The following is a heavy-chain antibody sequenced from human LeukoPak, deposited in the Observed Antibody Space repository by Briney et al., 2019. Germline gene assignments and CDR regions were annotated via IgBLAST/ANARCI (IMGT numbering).Heavy chain of an antibody. CDR2: IKHSGST. D-gene: IGHD3-10*01. V-gene: IGHV4-34*01. Sequence: SETLSLTCAVYGGSFSEYYWNWIRQPPGKGLEWNGEIKHSGSTNYKPSLKSRLTISEDTSKRQFSLKLTSVTAADTAVYYCARTDVVRGVITEYWGQGTLVTVSS. CDR1: GGSFSEYY. J-gene: IGHJ4*02. CDR3: ARTDVVRGVITEY.